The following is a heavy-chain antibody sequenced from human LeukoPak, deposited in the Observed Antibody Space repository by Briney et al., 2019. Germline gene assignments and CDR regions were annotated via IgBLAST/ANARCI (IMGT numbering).Heavy chain of an antibody. CDR3: AKRTLRSDAFDI. Sequence: PGGSLRLSCAASGFTFSSYSMNWVRQPPGKGLEWVSSIRSSSSYIYYADSVKGRFTISRDNAKNSLYLQMNSLRAEDTAVYYCAKRTLRSDAFDIWGQGTMVTVSS. J-gene: IGHJ3*02. CDR2: IRSSSSYI. D-gene: IGHD4-17*01. CDR1: GFTFSSYS. V-gene: IGHV3-21*04.